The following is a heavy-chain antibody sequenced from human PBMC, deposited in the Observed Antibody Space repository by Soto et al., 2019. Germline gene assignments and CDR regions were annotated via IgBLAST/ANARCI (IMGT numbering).Heavy chain of an antibody. CDR2: IYYSGST. D-gene: IGHD1-7*01. V-gene: IGHV4-39*01. Sequence: PSETLSLTCTVSGGSISSSSYYWGWIRQPPGKGLEWIGSIYYSGSTYYNPSLKSRVTISVDTSKNQFSLKVSSVTAADTAVYYCVRHNPTDNWYYDYWGQGTLGTRSS. J-gene: IGHJ4*02. CDR1: GGSISSSSYY. CDR3: VRHNPTDNWYYDY.